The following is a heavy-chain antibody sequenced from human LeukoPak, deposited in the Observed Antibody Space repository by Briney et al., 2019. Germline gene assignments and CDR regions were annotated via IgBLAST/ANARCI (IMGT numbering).Heavy chain of an antibody. V-gene: IGHV1-69*13. CDR1: GGTFSSYA. CDR2: IIPIFGTA. J-gene: IGHJ6*03. CDR3: ARNCYGSGRDYYYYYMDV. Sequence: ASVKVSCKASGGTFSSYAISWVRQAPGQGLEWMGGIIPIFGTANYAQKFQGRVTITADESTSTAYMELSSLRSEDTAVYYCARNCYGSGRDYYYYYMDVWGKGTTVTISS. D-gene: IGHD3-10*01.